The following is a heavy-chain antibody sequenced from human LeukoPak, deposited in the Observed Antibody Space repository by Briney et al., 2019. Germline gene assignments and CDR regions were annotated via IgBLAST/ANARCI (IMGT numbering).Heavy chain of an antibody. V-gene: IGHV3-48*03. D-gene: IGHD5-18*01. CDR2: ISSSGSTR. J-gene: IGHJ3*02. Sequence: GGSLRLSCAASGFTFSSYEMNWVRQAPGKGLEWVSYISSSGSTRYYADSVKGRFTISRDKAKNSLYLQMNSLRAEDTAVYYCAYNRGLWSAFDIWGQGTMVTVSS. CDR3: AYNRGLWSAFDI. CDR1: GFTFSSYE.